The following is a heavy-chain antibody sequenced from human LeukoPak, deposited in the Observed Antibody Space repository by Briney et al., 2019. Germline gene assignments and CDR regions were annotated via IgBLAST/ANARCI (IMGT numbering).Heavy chain of an antibody. CDR3: ARDLTGGGY. V-gene: IGHV3-21*01. J-gene: IGHJ4*02. CDR1: AFDFTIYD. CDR2: IISSSSYI. D-gene: IGHD7-27*01. Sequence: GGSLSLSCAASAFDFTIYDMNWVRQAPGKGLEWVSSIISSSSYIYYADSVKGRFTISRDNAKNSLYLQMNSLRTEDTAVYYCARDLTGGGYWGQGTLVTVSS.